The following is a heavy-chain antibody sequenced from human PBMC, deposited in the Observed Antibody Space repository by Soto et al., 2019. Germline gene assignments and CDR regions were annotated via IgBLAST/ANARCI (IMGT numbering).Heavy chain of an antibody. CDR1: GGSISSEGYY. CDR3: ARGRGYSHGPYYFDY. J-gene: IGHJ4*02. CDR2: IYYSGTT. Sequence: SETLSLTCTVSGGSISSEGYYWSWFRQLPGKGLEWIGDIYYSGTTYHNPSLRSRLTISGDASKNQFSLKLSSVTAADTALYYGARGRGYSHGPYYFDYWGQGTLVTVSS. V-gene: IGHV4-31*03. D-gene: IGHD5-18*01.